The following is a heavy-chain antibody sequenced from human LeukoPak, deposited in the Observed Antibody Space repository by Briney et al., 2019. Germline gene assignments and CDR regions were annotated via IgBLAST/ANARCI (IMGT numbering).Heavy chain of an antibody. V-gene: IGHV1-18*01. CDR1: GYTFTSYG. Sequence: ASVKVSCKASGYTFTSYGINWVRQAPGQGLEWMGWISTYTANTNYAQKLQDRVTMTTDTSTSTAYMELRSLRSDDTAVYYCARDPGYTSGWYGGYFDYWGQGTLVTVSS. CDR2: ISTYTANT. CDR3: ARDPGYTSGWYGGYFDY. D-gene: IGHD6-19*01. J-gene: IGHJ4*02.